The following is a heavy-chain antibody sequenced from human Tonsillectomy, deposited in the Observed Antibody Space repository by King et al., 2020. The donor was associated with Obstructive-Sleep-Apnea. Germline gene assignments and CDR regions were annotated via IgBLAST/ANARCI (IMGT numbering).Heavy chain of an antibody. V-gene: IGHV3-23*04. CDR1: GFTFSSFA. CDR2: IIGSGGSE. D-gene: IGHD3-22*01. J-gene: IGHJ3*02. Sequence: VQLVQSGGGFVQPGGSLRLSCAASGFTFSSFAMNLVRQAPGKGLEWGSVIIGSGGSEYLAYSGKVRFTISMNNSNNTLYLQMNILSAEDTAVYYCAEDYYDSSGSVLVPDAFDIWGQGTMVTVSS. CDR3: AEDYYDSSGSVLVPDAFDI.